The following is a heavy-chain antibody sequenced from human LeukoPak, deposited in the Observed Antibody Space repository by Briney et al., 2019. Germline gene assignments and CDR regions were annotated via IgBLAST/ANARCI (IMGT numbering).Heavy chain of an antibody. V-gene: IGHV3-30*04. D-gene: IGHD1-26*01. CDR3: ARGTRGSYSLDY. J-gene: IGHJ4*02. Sequence: GGSLRLSCAASGFTFSSYVMHWVRQAPGKGLEWVAIISYDGSNEYYADSVKGRFTISRDNSKNTLYLQMNSLRAEDTAVYYCARGTRGSYSLDYWGQGTLVTVSS. CDR1: GFTFSSYV. CDR2: ISYDGSNE.